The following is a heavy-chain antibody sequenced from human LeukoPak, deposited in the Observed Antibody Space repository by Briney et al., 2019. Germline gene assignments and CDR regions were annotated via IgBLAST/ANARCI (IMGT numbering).Heavy chain of an antibody. CDR2: IYPGDSDT. Sequence: GESLKISCKGSGYSFTSYWIGWVRQVPGKGLEWMGIIYPGDSDTRYSPSFQGQVTISADKSISTAYLQWSSLKASDTAMYYCARSGTTGTAHNWFDPWGQGTLVTVSS. CDR1: GYSFTSYW. CDR3: ARSGTTGTAHNWFDP. J-gene: IGHJ5*02. V-gene: IGHV5-51*01. D-gene: IGHD1-1*01.